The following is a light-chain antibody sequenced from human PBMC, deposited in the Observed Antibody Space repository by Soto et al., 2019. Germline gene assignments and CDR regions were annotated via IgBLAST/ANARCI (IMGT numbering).Light chain of an antibody. Sequence: QSALTQPGSVSGSPGQSITISCTGTSSDVGGYNYVSWYQHPPGKAPKLIIYDVSNRPSGVSYRFSGSKSGNTASLTISGLQPEDQADYYCSSYTTSNTRQIVFGTGTKVTVL. CDR3: SSYTTSNTRQIV. CDR2: DVS. V-gene: IGLV2-14*03. J-gene: IGLJ1*01. CDR1: SSDVGGYNY.